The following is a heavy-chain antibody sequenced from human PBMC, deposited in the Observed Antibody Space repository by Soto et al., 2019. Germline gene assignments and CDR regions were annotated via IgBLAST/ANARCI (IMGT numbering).Heavy chain of an antibody. D-gene: IGHD6-13*01. Sequence: QVQLVQSGAEVKKPGASVRVSCKASGYIFTDYYIHWVRQAPGQGLEWMGWINPNNDDTRYAQKFRGRVTVTMDTSISTAYMDLSRLTSADTAVYYCARDSAAGAGIGWDYWGQGTLVTVSS. CDR3: ARDSAAGAGIGWDY. V-gene: IGHV1-2*02. J-gene: IGHJ4*01. CDR2: INPNNDDT. CDR1: GYIFTDYY.